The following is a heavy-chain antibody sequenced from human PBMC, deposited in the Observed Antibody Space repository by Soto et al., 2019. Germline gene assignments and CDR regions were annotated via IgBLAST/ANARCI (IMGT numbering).Heavy chain of an antibody. CDR2: INAGNGNT. J-gene: IGHJ4*02. CDR3: ARTSGYYFFDY. CDR1: GYTFTSYA. V-gene: IGHV1-3*01. D-gene: IGHD3-3*01. Sequence: QVQLVQSGAEVKKPGASVKVSCKASGYTFTSYAMHWVRQAPGQRLEWMGWINAGNGNTKYSQKFQGRVTITRDTAASTAYMELSSLRSEDTAVYDCARTSGYYFFDYWGQGTLVTVSS.